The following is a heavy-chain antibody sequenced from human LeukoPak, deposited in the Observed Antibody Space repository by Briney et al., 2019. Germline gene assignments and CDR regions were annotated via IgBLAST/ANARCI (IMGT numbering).Heavy chain of an antibody. CDR2: ISSSSSYI. CDR3: AREVVVPAAARHYYYYYYMDV. Sequence: GGSLRLSCAASGFTFSSYSMNWVRQAPGKGLEWVSSISSSSSYIYYADSVKGRFTISRDNAKNSLYLQMNSLRAEDTAVYYCAREVVVPAAARHYYYYYYMDVWGKGTTVTVSS. V-gene: IGHV3-21*01. CDR1: GFTFSSYS. D-gene: IGHD2-2*01. J-gene: IGHJ6*03.